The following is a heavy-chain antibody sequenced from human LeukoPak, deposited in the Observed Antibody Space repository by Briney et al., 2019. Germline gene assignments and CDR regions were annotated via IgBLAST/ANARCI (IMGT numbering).Heavy chain of an antibody. D-gene: IGHD3-22*01. Sequence: GGSLRLSCAASGFTFSSYWMSWVRQAPGKGLEWVANIKQDGSEKYYVASVKGRFTISRDNAKNSLYLQMNSLRAEDTAVYYCARDLPPYYYDSSGYDYWGQGTLVTVSS. CDR1: GFTFSSYW. CDR2: IKQDGSEK. CDR3: ARDLPPYYYDSSGYDY. J-gene: IGHJ4*02. V-gene: IGHV3-7*03.